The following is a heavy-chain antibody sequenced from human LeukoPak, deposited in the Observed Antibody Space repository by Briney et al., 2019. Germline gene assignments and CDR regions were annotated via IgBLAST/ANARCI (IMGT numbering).Heavy chain of an antibody. CDR1: GYTFTSYG. Sequence: ASVEVSCKASGYTFTSYGISWVRQAPGQGLEWMGRINPNSGGTNYAQKFQGRVTMTRDTSISTAYMELSRLRSDDTAVYYCARVEDYFDYWGQGTLVTVSS. J-gene: IGHJ4*02. V-gene: IGHV1-2*06. CDR3: ARVEDYFDY. CDR2: INPNSGGT.